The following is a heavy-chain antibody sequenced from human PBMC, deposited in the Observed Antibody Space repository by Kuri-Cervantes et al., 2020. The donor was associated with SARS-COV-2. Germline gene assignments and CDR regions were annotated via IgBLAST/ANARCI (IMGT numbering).Heavy chain of an antibody. D-gene: IGHD4-23*01. CDR2: ISAYNGNT. V-gene: IGHV1-18*01. CDR1: GGTFTSYG. Sequence: ASVTVSCKASGGTFTSYGMSWVRQAPGQGLEGMGWISAYNGNTNYAQKLQGRVTMTTDTSTGTAYMELRSLRSDDTAVYYCARCLYGGIFPNYYYYYMDVWGKGTTVTVSS. CDR3: ARCLYGGIFPNYYYYYMDV. J-gene: IGHJ6*03.